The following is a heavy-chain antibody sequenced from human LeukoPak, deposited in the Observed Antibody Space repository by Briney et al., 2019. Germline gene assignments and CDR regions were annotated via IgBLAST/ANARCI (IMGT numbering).Heavy chain of an antibody. Sequence: SETLSLTCAVYGGSFSGYSWTWIRQPPGKGLEWIGEINHSGTTDYNPSLKSRVTISVDTSKNQFSLKLSSVTAADTAVYYCARRRALTYSSSWYSMYYYYYMDVWGKGTTVTISS. J-gene: IGHJ6*03. CDR3: ARRRALTYSSSWYSMYYYYYMDV. D-gene: IGHD6-13*01. V-gene: IGHV4-34*01. CDR1: GGSFSGYS. CDR2: INHSGTT.